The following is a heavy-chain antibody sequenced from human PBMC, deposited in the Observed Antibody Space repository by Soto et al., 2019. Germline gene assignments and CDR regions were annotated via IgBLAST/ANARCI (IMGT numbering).Heavy chain of an antibody. CDR1: GYTFTSYC. CDR2: ISAYNGNT. V-gene: IGHV1-18*01. CDR3: TREVKNFGAMDNYYYYYYMDV. J-gene: IGHJ6*03. D-gene: IGHD3-3*01. Sequence: ASVKVSCKASGYTFTSYCISWVRQAPGQGLEWMGWISAYNGNTNYAQKLQGRVTMTTDTSTSTAYMELRSLRSDGTAAYYRTREVKNFGAMDNYYYYYYMDVWGKGTTVTVPS.